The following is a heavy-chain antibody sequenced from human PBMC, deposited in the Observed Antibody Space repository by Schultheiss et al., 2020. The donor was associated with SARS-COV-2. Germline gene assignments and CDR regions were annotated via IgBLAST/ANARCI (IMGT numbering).Heavy chain of an antibody. CDR2: IYTSGST. CDR3: ARGEAWDIVVVPAAIGWFDP. Sequence: SETLSLTCTVSGGSINSDYWTWIRQPPGKGLEWIGRIYTSGSTNYNPSLKSRVTMSVDTSKNQFSLKLSSVTAADTAVYYCARGEAWDIVVVPAAIGWFDPWGQGTLVTVSS. J-gene: IGHJ5*02. D-gene: IGHD2-2*01. CDR1: GGSINSDY. V-gene: IGHV4-4*07.